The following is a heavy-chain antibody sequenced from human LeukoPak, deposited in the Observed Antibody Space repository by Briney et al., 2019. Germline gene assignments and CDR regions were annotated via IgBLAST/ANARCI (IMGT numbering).Heavy chain of an antibody. D-gene: IGHD5-24*01. V-gene: IGHV4-39*01. CDR1: GVSISGTNYY. CDR2: IHYRLPT. CDR3: ARHEEEDGYNAKTPDY. Sequence: PSETLSLTCDVSGVSISGTNYYWGWIRQPPGMGLEWIGSIHYRLPTFYNPLLKSRVTISVDTSENQISLRLRPVTAADTAVYYCARHEEEDGYNAKTPDYWGQGTLVTVSS. J-gene: IGHJ4*02.